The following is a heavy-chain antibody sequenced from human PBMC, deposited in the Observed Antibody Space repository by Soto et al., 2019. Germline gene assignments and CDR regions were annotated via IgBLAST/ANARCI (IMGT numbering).Heavy chain of an antibody. J-gene: IGHJ4*02. CDR3: ARHFWSGYYWCDY. CDR1: GFTFSSYS. V-gene: IGHV3-21*01. CDR2: ISSSSSHI. D-gene: IGHD3-3*02. Sequence: GGSLRLSCAASGFTFSSYSMNWVRQAPGKGLEWVSSISSSSSHIYYADSVKGRFTISRDNAKNSLYLQMNSLRAEDTAVYYCARHFWSGYYWCDYWGQGTLVTVSS.